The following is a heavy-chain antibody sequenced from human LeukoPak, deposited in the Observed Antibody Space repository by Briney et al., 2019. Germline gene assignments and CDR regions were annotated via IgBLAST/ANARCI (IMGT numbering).Heavy chain of an antibody. J-gene: IGHJ4*02. CDR2: IYYSGST. V-gene: IGHV4-59*08. CDR3: ARLEAAATYYFGY. D-gene: IGHD6-13*01. CDR1: GGSISSYY. Sequence: SETLSLTCTVSGGSISSYYWSWIRQPPGKGLEWIGYIYYSGSTNYNPSLKSRVTISVDTSKNQFSLKLSSVTAADTAVYYCARLEAAATYYFGYWGQGTLVTVSS.